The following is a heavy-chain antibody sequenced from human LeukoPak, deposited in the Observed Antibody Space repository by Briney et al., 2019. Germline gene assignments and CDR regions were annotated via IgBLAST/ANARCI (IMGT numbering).Heavy chain of an antibody. J-gene: IGHJ4*02. V-gene: IGHV3-30*02. CDR3: AKLISPYDY. Sequence: PGGPLRLSCAASGFNFSTYGMHWVRQAPGKGLEWVAFIRYDGNNKYYADSAKGRFTIFRDNSKNTLYLQMNSLRAEDTAVYYCAKLISPYDYWGQGTLVLVSS. CDR2: IRYDGNNK. CDR1: GFNFSTYG.